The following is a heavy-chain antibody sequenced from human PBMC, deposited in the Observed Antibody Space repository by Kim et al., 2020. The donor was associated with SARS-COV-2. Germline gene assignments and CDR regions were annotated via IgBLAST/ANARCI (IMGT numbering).Heavy chain of an antibody. D-gene: IGHD3-10*01. CDR3: ARGFAGILWFGESNY. J-gene: IGHJ4*02. Sequence: PSLKSRVTISVDTYKNQFSLKLSSVTAADTAVYYCARGFAGILWFGESNYWGQGTLVTVSS. V-gene: IGHV4-34*01.